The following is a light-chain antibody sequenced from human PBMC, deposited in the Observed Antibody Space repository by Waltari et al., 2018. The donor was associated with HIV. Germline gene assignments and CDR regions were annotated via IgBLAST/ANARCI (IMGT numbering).Light chain of an antibody. CDR2: SAS. V-gene: IGKV1-12*01. Sequence: DIQMTQSPPSVSASVGDSFTITCRSSKGLGTYLVLSQQKFGVAPQLLIYSASRLQSGVPPRFSGSGSGTNFSLTITNLQPEDFAIYYCQQAQSFPHTFGGGT. CDR3: QQAQSFPHT. CDR1: KGLGTY. J-gene: IGKJ4*01.